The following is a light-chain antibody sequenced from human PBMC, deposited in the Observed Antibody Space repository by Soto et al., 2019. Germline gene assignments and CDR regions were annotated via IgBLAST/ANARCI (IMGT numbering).Light chain of an antibody. CDR2: SSN. V-gene: IGLV1-44*01. Sequence: QSALTQPPSASGTPGQRVTISCFGSSSNIGSNSVNWYQQLPGTAPKLLMYSSNQRPSGVPDRFSGSKSGTSASLAISGLQSEDEADYYCAAWDDSLNGVVFGGGTKVTVL. CDR3: AAWDDSLNGVV. CDR1: SSNIGSNS. J-gene: IGLJ2*01.